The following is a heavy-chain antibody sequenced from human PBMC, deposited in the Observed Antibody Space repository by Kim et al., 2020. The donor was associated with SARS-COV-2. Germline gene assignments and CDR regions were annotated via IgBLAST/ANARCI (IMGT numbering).Heavy chain of an antibody. Sequence: SETLSLTCAVYGGSFSGYYWSWIRQPPGKGLEWIGEINHSGSTNYNPSLKSRVTISVDTSKNQFSLKLSSVTAADTAVYYCARSYYYGSGSYYEPGSVDCWGQGTLVTVSS. D-gene: IGHD3-10*01. J-gene: IGHJ4*02. CDR3: ARSYYYGSGSYYEPGSVDC. V-gene: IGHV4-34*01. CDR2: INHSGST. CDR1: GGSFSGYY.